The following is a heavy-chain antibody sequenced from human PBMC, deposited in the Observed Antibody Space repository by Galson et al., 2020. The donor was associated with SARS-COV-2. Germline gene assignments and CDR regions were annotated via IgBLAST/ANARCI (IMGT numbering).Heavy chain of an antibody. D-gene: IGHD4-17*01. CDR1: GLTFSRYA. J-gene: IGHJ4*02. Sequence: GDSLKIYCAASGLTFSRYAMAWLRQAPGQGLEWVSGISGGGGSTYYADSVKGRFTISRDISKNTVYLQMSSLRAEDTAVYYWAKDRGNDYGYEVDFWGQGTQVTVSS. CDR2: ISGGGGST. V-gene: IGHV3-23*01. CDR3: AKDRGNDYGYEVDF.